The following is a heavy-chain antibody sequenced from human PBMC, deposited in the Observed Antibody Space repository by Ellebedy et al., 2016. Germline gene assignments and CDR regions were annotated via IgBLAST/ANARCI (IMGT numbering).Heavy chain of an antibody. V-gene: IGHV1-8*01. CDR1: GYTFTSYD. Sequence: ASVKVSCKPSGYTFTSYDINWVRQATGQGLEWMGWMNPNSGNTAYAQKFQGRVTMTRNTSISTAYMELSSLRSEETALYYCARGYSSGWPHPYYFDYWGQGALVTVSS. J-gene: IGHJ4*02. CDR2: MNPNSGNT. CDR3: ARGYSSGWPHPYYFDY. D-gene: IGHD6-19*01.